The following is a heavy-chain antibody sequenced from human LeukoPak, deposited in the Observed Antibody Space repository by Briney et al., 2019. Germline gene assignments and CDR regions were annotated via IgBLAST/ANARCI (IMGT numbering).Heavy chain of an antibody. D-gene: IGHD2-15*01. J-gene: IGHJ4*02. V-gene: IGHV3-23*01. CDR3: ARDRIGKYSIDY. CDR2: ISGSGGST. CDR1: GFTFNTYA. Sequence: PGGSLRLSCAASGFTFNTYAMNWVRQSPGKGLEWVSSISGSGGSTYYADSVKGRFTISRDNSKNTLYLQMNSLRVEDTAVYYCARDRIGKYSIDYWGQGTLVTVSS.